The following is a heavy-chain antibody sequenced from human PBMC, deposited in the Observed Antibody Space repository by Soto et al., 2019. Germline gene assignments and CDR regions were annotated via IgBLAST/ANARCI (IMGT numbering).Heavy chain of an antibody. CDR3: AATSHDHHDRSGFWGYFDY. V-gene: IGHV1-58*01. CDR2: IAVGSGDT. Sequence: QTQLEQSGPEVKKPGTSVKVSCKASGFTFTSSAVQWLRQARGQRLEWIGWIAVGSGDTRYAQKFEERVNLIWDVSTSKSYMEMSSLRSDDTAVYYCAATSHDHHDRSGFWGYFDYWGQGALVTVSS. J-gene: IGHJ4*02. D-gene: IGHD3-22*01. CDR1: GFTFTSSA.